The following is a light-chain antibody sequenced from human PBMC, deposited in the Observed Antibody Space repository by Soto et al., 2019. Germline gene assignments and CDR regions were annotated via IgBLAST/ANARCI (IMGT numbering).Light chain of an antibody. CDR3: QQYNNWPPWT. V-gene: IGKV3-15*01. CDR1: QSVSSN. Sequence: EIVMTQSPATLSVSPGERATFSCRASQSVSSNLAWYQQKPGQAPRLLIYGASIRATGIPARFSGGGSGTEFTLTISSLQSQDFAVYYCQQYNNWPPWTFGQGTKVDIK. CDR2: GAS. J-gene: IGKJ1*01.